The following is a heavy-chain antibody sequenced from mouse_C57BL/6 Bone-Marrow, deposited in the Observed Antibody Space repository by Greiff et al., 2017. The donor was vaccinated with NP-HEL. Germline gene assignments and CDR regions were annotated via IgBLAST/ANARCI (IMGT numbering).Heavy chain of an antibody. CDR1: GYTFTDYY. J-gene: IGHJ4*01. Sequence: QVQLKESGAELVRPGASVKLSCKASGYTFTDYYINWVKQRPGQGLEWIARIYPGSGNTYYNEKFKGKATLTAEKSSSTAYMQLSSLTSEDSAVYFCASSRQLRLLYYYAMDYWGQGTSVTVSS. V-gene: IGHV1-76*01. CDR2: IYPGSGNT. CDR3: ASSRQLRLLYYYAMDY. D-gene: IGHD3-2*02.